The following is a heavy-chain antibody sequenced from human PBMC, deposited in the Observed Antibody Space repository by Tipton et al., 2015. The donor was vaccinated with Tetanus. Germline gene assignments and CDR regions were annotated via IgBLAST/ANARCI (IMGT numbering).Heavy chain of an antibody. V-gene: IGHV4-59*01. CDR1: GGSMRGDH. CDR2: VHYSGST. Sequence: TLSLTCTVSGGSMRGDHWSWIRQPPGRGLEWIGYVHYSGSTNYSPSLRSRVTLSVDTSKNQFSLKLSSVTAADTAVYYCARRSVSARFDDWGQGTLVTVSS. CDR3: ARRSVSARFDD. D-gene: IGHD6-6*01. J-gene: IGHJ4*02.